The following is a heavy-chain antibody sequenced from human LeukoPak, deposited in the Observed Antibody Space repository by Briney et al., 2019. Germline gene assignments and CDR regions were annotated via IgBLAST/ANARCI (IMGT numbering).Heavy chain of an antibody. D-gene: IGHD6-13*01. CDR1: GGSISSYY. V-gene: IGHV4-59*01. CDR2: NYYSGST. CDR3: ARVIAAADKTVDY. Sequence: PSETLALTCTVSGGSISSYYSSWIRQPPGKGLEWMGYNYYSGSTNYNPSLKSRGNISVGPSKHQCSLKLSSVTAAATAVYYCARVIAAADKTVDYWGQGPLVTVSS. J-gene: IGHJ4*02.